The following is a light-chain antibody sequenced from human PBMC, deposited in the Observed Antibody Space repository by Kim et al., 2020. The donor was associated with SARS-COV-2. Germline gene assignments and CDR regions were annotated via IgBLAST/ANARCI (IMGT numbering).Light chain of an antibody. V-gene: IGLV6-57*03. CDR3: QSYNRDNVL. CDR2: EDD. J-gene: IGLJ2*01. CDR1: SGSIDDNY. Sequence: GKTVTISSPRSSGSIDDNYVQWYQQRPDGVPTTVIYEDDQRPSGVSDRFSGSIDNSSNSASLTISGLRTEDEADYYCQSYNRDNVLFGGGTQLTVL.